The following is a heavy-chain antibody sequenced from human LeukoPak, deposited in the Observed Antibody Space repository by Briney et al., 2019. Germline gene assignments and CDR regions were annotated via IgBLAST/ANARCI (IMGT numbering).Heavy chain of an antibody. J-gene: IGHJ4*02. V-gene: IGHV4-34*01. CDR2: INHSGST. D-gene: IGHD2-21*02. CDR3: ASQIVVVTAKAYYFDY. Sequence: PSETLSLTCAVYGGSFSGYYWSWIRQPPGKGLEWIGEINHSGSTNYNPSLKSRVTISVDTSKNQFSLKLSSVTAADTAVYYCASQIVVVTAKAYYFDYWGQGTLVTVSS. CDR1: GGSFSGYY.